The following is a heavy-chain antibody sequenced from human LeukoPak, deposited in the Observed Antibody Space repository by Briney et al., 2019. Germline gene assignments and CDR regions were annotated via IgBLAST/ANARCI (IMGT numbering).Heavy chain of an antibody. CDR1: GYTFTSYG. J-gene: IGHJ5*02. CDR3: ARDGADIVVVVAATDNWFDP. D-gene: IGHD2-15*01. Sequence: ASVKVSFKASGYTFTSYGISWVRQASGQGLEWMGWISAYNGNTNYAQKLQGRVTMTTDTSTSTAYMELRSLRSDDTAVYYCARDGADIVVVVAATDNWFDPWGQGTLVTVSS. V-gene: IGHV1-18*01. CDR2: ISAYNGNT.